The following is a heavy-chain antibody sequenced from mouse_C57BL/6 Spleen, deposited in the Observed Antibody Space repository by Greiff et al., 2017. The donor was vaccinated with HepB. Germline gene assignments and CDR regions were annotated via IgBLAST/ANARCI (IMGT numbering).Heavy chain of an antibody. V-gene: IGHV14-3*01. Sequence: EVQLQQSVAELVRPGASVKLSCTASGFTIKNTYMHWVKQRPEQGLEWIGRIDPANGNTKYAQKFQGKATITADTSSNTAYLQLSSLTSEDTAIYYCARSADYDEDFDYWGQGTTLTVSS. J-gene: IGHJ2*01. CDR1: GFTIKNTY. D-gene: IGHD2-4*01. CDR3: ARSADYDEDFDY. CDR2: IDPANGNT.